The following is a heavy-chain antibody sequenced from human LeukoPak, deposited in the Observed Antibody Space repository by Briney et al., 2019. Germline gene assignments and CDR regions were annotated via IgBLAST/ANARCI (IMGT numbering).Heavy chain of an antibody. CDR2: IYSGGST. J-gene: IGHJ4*02. CDR3: ARSRDGYNYDY. CDR1: GFTVSTNY. Sequence: GGSLRLSCAASGFTVSTNYMSWVRQAPGKGLEWVSVIYSGGSTYYADSVKGRFTISRDNSKNTLYLQMNSLRAEDTAVYYCARSRDGYNYDYWGQGTLVTVSS. D-gene: IGHD5-24*01. V-gene: IGHV3-66*01.